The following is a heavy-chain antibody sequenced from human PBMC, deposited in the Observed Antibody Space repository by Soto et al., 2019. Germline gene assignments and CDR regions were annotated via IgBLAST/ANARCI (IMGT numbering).Heavy chain of an antibody. V-gene: IGHV1-8*01. D-gene: IGHD2-8*02. CDR2: MNPNTGNT. CDR1: GYTFTSYD. CDR3: ARNPANTGYFEY. Sequence: QVQLVQSGAEEKKPGASVKVSCKASGYTFTSYDINWVRQAPGQGLEWMGWMNPNTGNTGYAQKFQGRFILTRDTSISTAYMELSSLTSEDTAEYYCARNPANTGYFEYWGQGTLVTVSS. J-gene: IGHJ4*02.